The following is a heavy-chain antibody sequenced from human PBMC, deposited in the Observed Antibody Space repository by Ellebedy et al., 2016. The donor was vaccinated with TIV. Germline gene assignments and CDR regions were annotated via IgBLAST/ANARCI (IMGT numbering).Heavy chain of an antibody. D-gene: IGHD5-24*01. CDR2: IYYSGST. CDR3: ATKLRGDGYPGAFDI. V-gene: IGHV4-31*03. CDR1: GGSISSGGYY. Sequence: SETLSLXXTVSGGSISSGGYYWSWIRQHPGKGLEWIGYIYYSGSTYYNPSLKSRVTISVDTSKNQFSLKLSSVTAADTAVYYCATKLRGDGYPGAFDIWGQGTMVTVSS. J-gene: IGHJ3*02.